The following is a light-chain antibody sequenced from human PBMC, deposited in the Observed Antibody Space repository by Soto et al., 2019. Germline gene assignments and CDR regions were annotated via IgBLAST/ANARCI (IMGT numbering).Light chain of an antibody. J-gene: IGKJ5*01. Sequence: IGVTQSAGPLSLSPGERATLPCRASQGISTCFLAWYGQKPGKAPRILXXGEXSRATAIPDRLSGSGSGTDFALNIIRMEPADFEVYYCHHYGKSITSTFGQGTRLDIK. V-gene: IGKV3-20*01. CDR2: GEX. CDR3: HHYGKSITST. CDR1: QGISTCF.